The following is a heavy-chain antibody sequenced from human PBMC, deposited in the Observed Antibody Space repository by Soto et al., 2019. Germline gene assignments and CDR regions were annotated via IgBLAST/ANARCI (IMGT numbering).Heavy chain of an antibody. V-gene: IGHV4-59*08. CDR3: ARNYGPGYTFDY. CDR2: IYYSGST. Sequence: PSETLSLTCTVSGGSISSYYWSWLRQPPGKGLEWIGYIYYSGSTNYNPSLKSRVTISVDTSKNQFSLKLSSVTAADTAVYYCARNYGPGYTFDYWGQGTLVTVSS. J-gene: IGHJ4*02. CDR1: GGSISSYY. D-gene: IGHD3-10*01.